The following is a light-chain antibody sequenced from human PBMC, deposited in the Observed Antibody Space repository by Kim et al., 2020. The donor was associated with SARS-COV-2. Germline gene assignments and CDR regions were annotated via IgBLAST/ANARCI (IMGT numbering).Light chain of an antibody. CDR3: NSRDRNGHVV. V-gene: IGLV3-19*01. CDR2: GKN. Sequence: SSELTQDPAVSVALGQTVRITCQGDSLRSYYATWYQQKPGEAPILVIYGKNNRPSGIPDRFSGSSSGNTASLTITGTPAGDEADYYCNSRDRNGHVVLCG. J-gene: IGLJ2*01. CDR1: SLRSYY.